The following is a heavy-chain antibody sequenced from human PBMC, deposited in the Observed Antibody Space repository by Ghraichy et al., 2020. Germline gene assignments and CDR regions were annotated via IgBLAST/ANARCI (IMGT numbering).Heavy chain of an antibody. V-gene: IGHV1-8*01. CDR1: GYTFTSYD. J-gene: IGHJ4*02. Sequence: ASVKVSCKASGYTFTSYDINWVRQATGRGLEWMGWMNPNSGNTGYAQKFQGRVTMTRNTSISTAYMELSSLRSEDTAVYYCASAPYYYDSSGYKDWGQGTLVTVSS. CDR3: ASAPYYYDSSGYKD. D-gene: IGHD3-22*01. CDR2: MNPNSGNT.